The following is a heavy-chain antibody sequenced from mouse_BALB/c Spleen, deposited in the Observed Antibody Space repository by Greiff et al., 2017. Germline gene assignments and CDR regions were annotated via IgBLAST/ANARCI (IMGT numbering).Heavy chain of an antibody. CDR3: ARDYGKLFYGVDY. Sequence: EVKLMESGPGLVKPSQSLSLTCSVTGYSITSGYYWNWIRQFPGNKLEWMGYISYDGSNNYNPSLKNRISITRDTSKNQFFLKLNSVTTEDTATYYCARDYGKLFYGVDYWGQGTSVTVSS. CDR2: ISYDGSN. J-gene: IGHJ4*01. CDR1: GYSITSGYY. D-gene: IGHD2-1*01. V-gene: IGHV3-6*02.